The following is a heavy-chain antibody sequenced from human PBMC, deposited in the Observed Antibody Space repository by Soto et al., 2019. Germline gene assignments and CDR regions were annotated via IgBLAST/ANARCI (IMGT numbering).Heavy chain of an antibody. CDR3: ARTIYDFWSGYYTWWFDP. Sequence: PSETLSLTCAFSCGSIISGGYSWSWIRQPPGKGLEWIGYIYHSGSTYYNPSLKSRVTISVDRSKNQFSLKLSSVTAADTAVYYCARTIYDFWSGYYTWWFDPWGQGTLVTVSS. CDR1: CGSIISGGYS. V-gene: IGHV4-30-2*01. J-gene: IGHJ5*02. D-gene: IGHD3-3*01. CDR2: IYHSGST.